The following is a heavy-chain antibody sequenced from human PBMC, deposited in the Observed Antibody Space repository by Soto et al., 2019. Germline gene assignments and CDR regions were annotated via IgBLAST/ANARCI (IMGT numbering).Heavy chain of an antibody. CDR2: ISGSGGST. CDR3: AKDRYDSGNYDYFDH. Sequence: EVQVLESGGGLAQPGGSLRLSCTASGFTFSNYAMSWVRQAPGKGLEWVSSISGSGGSTYYAYAVKCRFTISRDNSKNTVFLQMNCPRVDDTALYYCAKDRYDSGNYDYFDHWGQGTQVTVSS. V-gene: IGHV3-23*01. CDR1: GFTFSNYA. J-gene: IGHJ4*02. D-gene: IGHD4-17*01.